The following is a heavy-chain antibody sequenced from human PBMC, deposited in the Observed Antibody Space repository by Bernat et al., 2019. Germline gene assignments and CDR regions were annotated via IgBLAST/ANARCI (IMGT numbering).Heavy chain of an antibody. V-gene: IGHV3-30-3*01. CDR1: GFTFSSYV. Sequence: QVQLVESGGGLVQPGRSLRLSCAASGFTFSSYVMLWVRQAPGKGLEWVANISSDGSNEHYADPVRGRFTISRDNSKNTLYLQMNSLRAEDTAVYYCARNRYLDYCGQGTLVTVSS. J-gene: IGHJ4*02. CDR2: ISSDGSNE. CDR3: ARNRYLDY.